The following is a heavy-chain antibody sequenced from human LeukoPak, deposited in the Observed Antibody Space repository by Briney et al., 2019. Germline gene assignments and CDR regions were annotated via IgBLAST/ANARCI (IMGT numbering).Heavy chain of an antibody. CDR2: ISSRGSTI. CDR1: GFTFSDYY. CDR3: AREDKVDTAMEFYFDY. D-gene: IGHD5-18*01. Sequence: PGGSLRLSCAASGFTFSDYYMSWIRQAPGKGLEWVSYISSRGSTIYYADSVKGRFTISRDNAKNSLYLQMNSLRAEDTAVYYCAREDKVDTAMEFYFDYWGQGTLVTVSS. J-gene: IGHJ4*02. V-gene: IGHV3-11*04.